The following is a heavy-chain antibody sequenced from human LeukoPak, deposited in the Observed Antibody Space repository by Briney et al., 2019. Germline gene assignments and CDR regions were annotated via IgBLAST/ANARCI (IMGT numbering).Heavy chain of an antibody. CDR1: GYTFTSYD. CDR2: IIPIFGTA. V-gene: IGHV1-69*13. D-gene: IGHD3-3*01. J-gene: IGHJ5*02. Sequence: GASVKVSCKASGYTFTSYDINWVRQATGQGLEWMGGIIPIFGTANYAQKFQGRVTITADESTSTAYTELSSLRSEDTAVYYCARSFWSGYYIIQNWFDPWGQGTLVTVSS. CDR3: ARSFWSGYYIIQNWFDP.